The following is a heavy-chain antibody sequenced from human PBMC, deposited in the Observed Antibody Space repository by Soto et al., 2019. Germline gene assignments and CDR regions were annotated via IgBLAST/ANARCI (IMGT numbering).Heavy chain of an antibody. Sequence: GESVKISCNGSGYSFTSYWISWVRQMPWKGLEWMGRIDPSDSYTNYSPSFQGHVTISADKSISTAYLQWSSLKASDTAMYYCARHQGRATTVYYYYGMDVWGQGTTVTVSS. J-gene: IGHJ6*02. CDR3: ARHQGRATTVYYYYGMDV. V-gene: IGHV5-10-1*01. D-gene: IGHD1-26*01. CDR2: IDPSDSYT. CDR1: GYSFTSYW.